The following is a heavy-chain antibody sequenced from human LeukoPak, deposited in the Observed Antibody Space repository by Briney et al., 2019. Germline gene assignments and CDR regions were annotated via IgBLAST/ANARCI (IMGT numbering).Heavy chain of an antibody. Sequence: PGGSLRLSCAASGFTVSSNYMSWVRQAPGKGLEWVSVIYSGGSTYYADSVKGRFTISRDNSKNTLYLQMNSLRAEDTAVYYCARGVGTIFGVVPDYWGQGTLVTVSS. CDR3: ARGVGTIFGVVPDY. CDR2: IYSGGST. CDR1: GFTVSSNY. D-gene: IGHD3-3*01. V-gene: IGHV3-53*05. J-gene: IGHJ4*02.